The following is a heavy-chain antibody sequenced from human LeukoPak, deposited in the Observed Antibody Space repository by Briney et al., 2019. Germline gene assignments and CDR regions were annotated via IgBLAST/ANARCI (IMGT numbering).Heavy chain of an antibody. CDR3: AKGSSSSRPYYFDY. V-gene: IGHV3-23*01. J-gene: IGHJ4*02. CDR1: GFTFNNYV. D-gene: IGHD6-13*01. Sequence: GGSLRLSCAASGFTFNNYVMNWVRQAPGKGLEWVSAITDSSTSTYYADSVKGRFTISRHNSKNTLYLQMNSQRAEDTAVYYCAKGSSSSRPYYFDYWGQGTLVTVSS. CDR2: ITDSSTST.